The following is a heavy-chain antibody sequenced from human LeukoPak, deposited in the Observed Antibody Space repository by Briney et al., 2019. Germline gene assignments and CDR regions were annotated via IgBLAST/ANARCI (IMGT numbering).Heavy chain of an antibody. J-gene: IGHJ4*02. CDR2: ISGSSSYI. V-gene: IGHV3-21*01. CDR3: ARDLEAYCSGGSCQAFDY. D-gene: IGHD2-15*01. Sequence: KPGGSLRLSCAASGFTFSSYSMNWVRQAPGKGLEWVSSISGSSSYIYYADSVKGRFTISRDNARNSLYLQMSSLRAEDTALYYCARDLEAYCSGGSCQAFDYWGQGTLVTVSS. CDR1: GFTFSSYS.